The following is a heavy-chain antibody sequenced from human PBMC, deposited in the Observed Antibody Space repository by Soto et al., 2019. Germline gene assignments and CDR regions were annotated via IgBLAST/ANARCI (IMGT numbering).Heavy chain of an antibody. CDR2: ISAYNGNT. V-gene: IGHV1-18*04. CDR3: ARSHMYYYGSGSLYWFDP. Sequence: ASVKVSCKASGYTFTSYGISWVRQAPGQGLEWMGWISAYNGNTNYAQKLQGRVTMTTDTSTSTAYMELRSLRSDDTAVYYCARSHMYYYGSGSLYWFDPWGQGTLVTVSS. D-gene: IGHD3-10*01. CDR1: GYTFTSYG. J-gene: IGHJ5*02.